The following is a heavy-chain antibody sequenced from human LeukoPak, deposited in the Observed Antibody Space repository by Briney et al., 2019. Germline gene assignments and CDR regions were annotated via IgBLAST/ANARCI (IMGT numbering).Heavy chain of an antibody. CDR2: ISYDGSNK. CDR3: AKDPGYYDGSGSYYFDY. J-gene: IGHJ4*02. Sequence: PGGSLRLSCAASGFTFSSYAMHWVRQAPGKGLEWVAVISYDGSNKYYADSVKGRFTISGDNSKNTLYLQMNSLRAEDTAVYYCAKDPGYYDGSGSYYFDYWGQGTLVTVSS. CDR1: GFTFSSYA. D-gene: IGHD3-10*01. V-gene: IGHV3-30-3*01.